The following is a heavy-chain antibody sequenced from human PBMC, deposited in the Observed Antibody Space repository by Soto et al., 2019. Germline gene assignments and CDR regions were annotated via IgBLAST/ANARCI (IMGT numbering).Heavy chain of an antibody. Sequence: ASVKVSCKASGGTFSSYAISWVRQAPGQGLEWMGIINPSGGSTTYAQKFQGRVTMTRDTSTSTVYMELSNVRSEDTAVYYCARGRFDYHYGMDVWGQGTTVTVSS. V-gene: IGHV1-46*01. CDR1: GGTFSSYA. D-gene: IGHD3-3*01. CDR3: ARGRFDYHYGMDV. CDR2: INPSGGST. J-gene: IGHJ6*02.